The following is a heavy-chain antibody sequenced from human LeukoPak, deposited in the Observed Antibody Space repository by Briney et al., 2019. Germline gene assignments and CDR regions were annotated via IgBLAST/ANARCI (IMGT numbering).Heavy chain of an antibody. CDR2: IWYDGSKT. V-gene: IGHV3-33*01. D-gene: IGHD3-9*01. CDR1: GFRFRSFA. CDR3: ARVAFEGGYDY. J-gene: IGHJ4*02. Sequence: GGSLRLPCLASGFRFRSFAMNWVRQAPGKGLEWVGQIWYDGSKTYYGDSVKGRFTISRDNAKNSLYLQMNSLRAEDTAVYYGARVAFEGGYDYWGQGTLVTVSS.